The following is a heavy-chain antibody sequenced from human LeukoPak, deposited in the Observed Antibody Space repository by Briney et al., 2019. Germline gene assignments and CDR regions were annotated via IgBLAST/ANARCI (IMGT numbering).Heavy chain of an antibody. CDR3: AAVTRELLFDY. Sequence: SQTLSLTCTVSGGSISSGSYYWSWIRQPAGKGLEWIGRIYTSGSTNYNPSLKCRVTISVYTSKNQFSLKLSSVTAADTAVYYCAAVTRELLFDYWGQGTLVTVSS. J-gene: IGHJ4*02. CDR1: GGSISSGSYY. D-gene: IGHD1-26*01. V-gene: IGHV4-61*02. CDR2: IYTSGST.